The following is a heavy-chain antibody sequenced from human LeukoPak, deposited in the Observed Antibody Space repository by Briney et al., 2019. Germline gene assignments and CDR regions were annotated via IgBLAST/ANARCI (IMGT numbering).Heavy chain of an antibody. Sequence: GGSLRLSCAASGFAFSASYMNWVRQAPGKGLEWVSAISGSGGSTYYADSVKGRFTIPRDNSKNTLYLQMNSLRAEDTAVYYCAKDRNYYDSSGYYQNWGQGTLVTVSS. J-gene: IGHJ4*02. D-gene: IGHD3-22*01. CDR2: ISGSGGST. V-gene: IGHV3-23*01. CDR1: GFAFSASY. CDR3: AKDRNYYDSSGYYQN.